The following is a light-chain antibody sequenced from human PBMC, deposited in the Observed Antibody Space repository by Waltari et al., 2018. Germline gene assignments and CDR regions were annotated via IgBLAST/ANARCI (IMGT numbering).Light chain of an antibody. CDR2: GTF. J-gene: IGKJ4*01. Sequence: IVMTQSPATLSVSPGETVSLSCRAGQSVSPKLAWYQQKPGQAPRHLIYGTFVRATGIPGRFSGSESGTEFTLTISSLQSEDFALYYCQQYHDSPRTFGGGTKVEI. CDR3: QQYHDSPRT. V-gene: IGKV3-15*01. CDR1: QSVSPK.